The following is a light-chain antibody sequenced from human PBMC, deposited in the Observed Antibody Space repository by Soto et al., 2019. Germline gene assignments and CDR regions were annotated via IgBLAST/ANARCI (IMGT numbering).Light chain of an antibody. CDR3: GSWDSSLSAYV. CDR2: EVS. CDR1: SSDVGGYNY. Sequence: QSALTQPASVSGSPGQSITISCTGPSSDVGGYNYVSWYQQHPGKAPKLMIYEVSNRPSGVSNRFSGSKSGNTASLTISGLRAEDEADYYCGSWDSSLSAYVFGTGTKLTVL. V-gene: IGLV2-14*01. J-gene: IGLJ1*01.